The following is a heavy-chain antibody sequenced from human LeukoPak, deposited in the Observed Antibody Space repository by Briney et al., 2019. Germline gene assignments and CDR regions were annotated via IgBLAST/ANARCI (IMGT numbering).Heavy chain of an antibody. J-gene: IGHJ3*02. CDR2: IRFDGSTK. D-gene: IGHD3-3*01. CDR1: GFTFSRYG. Sequence: PGGSMRLSCAASGFTFSRYGMHWVRQAPVKGLEWVAFIRFDGSTKFCADSVKGRCTISRDNSKNTLYLQMNSLRAEDTAVYYCAKDLGLRFLEWLDAFDIWGQGTMVTVSS. V-gene: IGHV3-30*02. CDR3: AKDLGLRFLEWLDAFDI.